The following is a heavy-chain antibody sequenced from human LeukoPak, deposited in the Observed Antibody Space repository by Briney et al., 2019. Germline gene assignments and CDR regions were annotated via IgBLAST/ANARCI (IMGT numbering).Heavy chain of an antibody. J-gene: IGHJ4*02. V-gene: IGHV3-49*04. CDR3: TRVATYYDILTGHDY. CDR2: IRSKAYGGTT. CDR1: GFTFGDYA. Sequence: GGSLRLSCTAFGFTFGDYAMSWVRQAPGKGLEWVGFIRSKAYGGTTEYAASVKGRFTISRDDSKSIAYLQMNSLKTEDTAVYYCTRVATYYDILTGHDYWGQGTLVTVSS. D-gene: IGHD3-9*01.